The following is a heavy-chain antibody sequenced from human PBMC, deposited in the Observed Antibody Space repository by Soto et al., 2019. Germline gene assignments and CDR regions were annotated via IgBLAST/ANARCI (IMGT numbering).Heavy chain of an antibody. CDR2: ISYDGSNK. D-gene: IGHD3-22*01. V-gene: IGHV3-30-3*01. CDR3: ARHRYYYDSSGYYYHAFDI. CDR1: GFTFSSYA. J-gene: IGHJ3*02. Sequence: GGSLRLSXAASGFTFSSYAMHWVRQAPGKGLEWVAVISYDGSNKYYADSVKGRFTISRDNSKNTLYLQMNSLRAEDTAVYYCARHRYYYDSSGYYYHAFDIWGQGTMVTVSS.